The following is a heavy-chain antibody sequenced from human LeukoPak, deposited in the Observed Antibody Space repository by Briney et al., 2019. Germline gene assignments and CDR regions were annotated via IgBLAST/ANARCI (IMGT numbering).Heavy chain of an antibody. J-gene: IGHJ5*02. CDR3: ARALGYCSSTSCYRCGWFDP. V-gene: IGHV4-4*02. D-gene: IGHD2-2*01. CDR2: IYHSGST. Sequence: NPSGTLSLTCAVSGGSISSSNWWSWVRQPPGKWLEWIGEIYHSGSTNYNPSLKSRVTISVDTSKNQFSLKLSSVTAADTAVYYCARALGYCSSTSCYRCGWFDPWGQGTLVTVSS. CDR1: GGSISSSNW.